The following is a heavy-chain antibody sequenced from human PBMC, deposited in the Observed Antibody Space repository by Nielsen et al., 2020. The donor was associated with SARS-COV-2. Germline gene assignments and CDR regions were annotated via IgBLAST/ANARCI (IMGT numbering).Heavy chain of an antibody. CDR3: ARDQIFRRFSQFDY. CDR2: IIPVFGTA. V-gene: IGHV1-69*13. J-gene: IGHJ4*02. CDR1: GYTFTSYA. Sequence: SVKVSCKASGYTFTSYAMNWVRQAPGQGLEWMGGIIPVFGTANYAQKFQGRVTITADESTNTAYMALSSLRSEDTAIYYCARDQIFRRFSQFDYWGQGSLVTVSS. D-gene: IGHD3-3*01.